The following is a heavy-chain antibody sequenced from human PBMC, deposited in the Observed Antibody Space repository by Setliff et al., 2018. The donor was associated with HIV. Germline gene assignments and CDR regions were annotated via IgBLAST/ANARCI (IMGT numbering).Heavy chain of an antibody. CDR2: ISGSGSST. Sequence: GGSLRLSCAASEFTFSVYAMSWLRQAPGKGLEWVSGISGSGSSTYYADSVKGRFTISRDNSKNTLYLQMNSLRAEDTAVYYCAKDLVTTTGPDYWGQGTLVTVSS. D-gene: IGHD1-1*01. V-gene: IGHV3-23*01. J-gene: IGHJ4*02. CDR3: AKDLVTTTGPDY. CDR1: EFTFSVYA.